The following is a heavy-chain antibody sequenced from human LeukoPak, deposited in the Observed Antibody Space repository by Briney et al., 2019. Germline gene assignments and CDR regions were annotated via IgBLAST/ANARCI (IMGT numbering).Heavy chain of an antibody. J-gene: IGHJ6*02. CDR1: GDTFSNYG. V-gene: IGHV7-4-1*02. Sequence: ASVKVSCKASGDTFSNYGLNWVRQAPGQGLEWMGWISTKTGNPMYAQGFTGRFVFSLDTSINTAYLQISSLKAEDTAVYYCARAPDYFESSENGMDVWGQGTTVIVSS. CDR2: ISTKTGNP. CDR3: ARAPDYFESSENGMDV. D-gene: IGHD3-22*01.